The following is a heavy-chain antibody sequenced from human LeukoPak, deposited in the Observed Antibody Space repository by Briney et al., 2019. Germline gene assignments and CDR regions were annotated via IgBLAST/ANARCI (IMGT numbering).Heavy chain of an antibody. CDR2: INPNSGGT. CDR3: ARDRRNTVIPFDY. J-gene: IGHJ4*02. V-gene: IGHV1-2*02. Sequence: ASVKVSCKASGYTFTGYYMHWVRQAPGQGLEWMGWINPNSGGTNYAQKFQGRVTMTRDTSISTAHMELSRLRSDDTAVYYCARDRRNTVIPFDYWGQGTLVTVSS. D-gene: IGHD4-17*01. CDR1: GYTFTGYY.